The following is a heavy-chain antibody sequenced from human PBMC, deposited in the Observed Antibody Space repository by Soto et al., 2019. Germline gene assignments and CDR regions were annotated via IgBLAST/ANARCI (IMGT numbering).Heavy chain of an antibody. CDR3: AKGDSSWVSWFDP. D-gene: IGHD6-19*01. V-gene: IGHV1-2*02. CDR1: GYTFTAQY. J-gene: IGHJ5*02. Sequence: ASVKVSCKASGYTFTAQYLHWVRKAPGEGLEWMGWINPTTGATRYAQKFQGRVAMTRDTSMSTAYLEVRSLRPDDTAVYYCAKGDSSWVSWFDPWGQGTLVTVSS. CDR2: INPTTGAT.